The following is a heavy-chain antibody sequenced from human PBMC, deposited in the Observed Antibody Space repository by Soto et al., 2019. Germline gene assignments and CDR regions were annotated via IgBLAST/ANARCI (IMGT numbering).Heavy chain of an antibody. CDR2: ITGSGAGS. V-gene: IGHV3-23*01. CDR3: AKAYSNSWPNDWFDP. CDR1: GFTFSSYA. J-gene: IGHJ5*02. Sequence: EVQLLESGGGWLQPGGSLRLSCAASGFTFSSYAMNWVRQAPGKGLEWVSGITGSGAGSYYSDSVKGRFTISRDNSKNWLYLQMNSLRAEGTAVDYCAKAYSNSWPNDWFDPWGQGTLVTVSS. D-gene: IGHD6-13*01.